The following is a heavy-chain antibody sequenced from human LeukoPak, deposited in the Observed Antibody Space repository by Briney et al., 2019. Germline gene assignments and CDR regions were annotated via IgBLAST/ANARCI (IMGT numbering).Heavy chain of an antibody. V-gene: IGHV1-24*01. CDR2: FDPEDGET. CDR3: ATELGLRIAFDI. Sequence: ASVKVSCKVSGYTLTELSMHWVRQAPGKGLEWMGGFDPEDGETIYAQKFQGRVTMTEDTSTDTAYMELSSLRSEDTAVYYCATELGLRIAFDIWGQGTMVTVSS. CDR1: GYTLTELS. J-gene: IGHJ3*02. D-gene: IGHD5/OR15-5a*01.